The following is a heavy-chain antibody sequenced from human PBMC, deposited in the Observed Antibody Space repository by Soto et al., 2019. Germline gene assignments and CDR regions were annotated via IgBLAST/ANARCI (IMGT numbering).Heavy chain of an antibody. CDR1: GLTLCNYA. CDR2: ISYDGSNR. Sequence: QVQLVESGGGVVQPGRSLRLSCAASGLTLCNYAMHWVRQAPGKGLEWVAVISYDGSNRYYADSVKGRFTISRDNSKNTLYLQMNSLRAEDTAVYYCARVTQAVAADYWGQGTLVTVSS. CDR3: ARVTQAVAADY. V-gene: IGHV3-30-3*01. J-gene: IGHJ4*02. D-gene: IGHD6-19*01.